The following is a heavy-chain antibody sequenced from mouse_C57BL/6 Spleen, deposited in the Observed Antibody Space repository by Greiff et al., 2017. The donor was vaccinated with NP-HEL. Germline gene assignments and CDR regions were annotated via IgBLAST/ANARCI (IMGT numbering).Heavy chain of an antibody. V-gene: IGHV1-54*01. CDR1: GYAFTNYL. Sequence: VKLQESGAELVRPGTSVKVSCKASGYAFTNYLIEWVKQRPGQGLEWIGVINPGSGGTNYNEKFKGKATLTADKSSSTAYMQLSSLTSEDSAVYFCARSDYYGSSPWYFDVWGTGTTVTVSS. D-gene: IGHD1-1*01. CDR3: ARSDYYGSSPWYFDV. J-gene: IGHJ1*03. CDR2: INPGSGGT.